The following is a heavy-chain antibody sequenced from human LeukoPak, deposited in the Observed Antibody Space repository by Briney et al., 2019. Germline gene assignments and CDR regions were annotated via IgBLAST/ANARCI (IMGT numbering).Heavy chain of an antibody. V-gene: IGHV1-24*01. CDR2: FDPEDGET. D-gene: IGHD2-2*01. CDR3: ARDRDIVVVPAARNWFDP. CDR1: GYTLTELS. Sequence: ASVKVSCKVSGYTLTELSMHWVRQAPGKGLEWMGGFDPEDGETIYAQKFQGRVTMTEDTSTDTAYMELSSLRSEDTAVYYCARDRDIVVVPAARNWFDPWGQGTLVTVSS. J-gene: IGHJ5*02.